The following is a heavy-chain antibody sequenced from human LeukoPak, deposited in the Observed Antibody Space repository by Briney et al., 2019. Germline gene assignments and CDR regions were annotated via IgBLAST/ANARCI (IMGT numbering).Heavy chain of an antibody. D-gene: IGHD3-9*01. CDR1: GFTFSSYA. CDR2: ISGSGGST. V-gene: IGHV3-23*01. J-gene: IGHJ4*02. Sequence: GGSLRLSCAASGFTFSSYAMSWVRQAPGKGLEWVSAISGSGGSTYYADSVKGRFTISRDNSKNTLYLQMNSLRAEDTAVYYCAKDGVVLMGAILTGPDYWGQGTLVTVSS. CDR3: AKDGVVLMGAILTGPDY.